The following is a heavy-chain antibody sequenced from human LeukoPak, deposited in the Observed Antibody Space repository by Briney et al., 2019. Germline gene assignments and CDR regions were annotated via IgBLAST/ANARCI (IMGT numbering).Heavy chain of an antibody. CDR1: GFTFSNYA. J-gene: IGHJ5*02. V-gene: IGHV3-30-3*01. CDR2: ISYDGSNK. Sequence: PGGSLRLSCAASGFTFSNYAMHWVRHAPGKGLEWVALISYDGSNKYYADSVKGRFTISRDNSKYTLYLQMNSLTPEDTSLYYCARSYYDSSGYPESRFDPWGQGTLVTVSS. D-gene: IGHD3-22*01. CDR3: ARSYYDSSGYPESRFDP.